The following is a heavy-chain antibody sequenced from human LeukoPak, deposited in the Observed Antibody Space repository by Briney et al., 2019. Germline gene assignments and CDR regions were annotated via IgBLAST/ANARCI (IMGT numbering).Heavy chain of an antibody. V-gene: IGHV3-23*01. D-gene: IGHD6-13*01. Sequence: GGSLRLSCAASGFTFSSYAMSWVRQAPGKGLEWVSAISGSGGSTYYADSVKGRFTISRDNSKNTLYLQMNSLRAEDTAVYYCARLYSSSWFFDYWGQGTLVTVSS. CDR3: ARLYSSSWFFDY. CDR2: ISGSGGST. J-gene: IGHJ4*02. CDR1: GFTFSSYA.